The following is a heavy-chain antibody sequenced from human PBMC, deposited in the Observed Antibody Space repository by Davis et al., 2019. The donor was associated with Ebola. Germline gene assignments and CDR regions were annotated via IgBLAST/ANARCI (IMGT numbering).Heavy chain of an antibody. CDR2: ISSSGSYM. D-gene: IGHD5-12*01. CDR1: GFTFSSYS. CDR3: ARDGLLVATIWGYFDY. Sequence: PGGSLRLSCAASGFTFSSYSMNWVRQAPGKGLEWVSSISSSGSYMYYADSMKGRFTISRDNSKNTLYLQMNSLRAEDTAVYYCARDGLLVATIWGYFDYWGQGTLVTVSS. V-gene: IGHV3-21*01. J-gene: IGHJ4*02.